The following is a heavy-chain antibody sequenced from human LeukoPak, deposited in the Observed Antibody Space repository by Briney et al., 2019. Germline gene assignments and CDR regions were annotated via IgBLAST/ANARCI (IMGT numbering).Heavy chain of an antibody. J-gene: IGHJ6*02. CDR3: AKVSRSLTWIQLWFLWGYGMDV. Sequence: GGSLRLSCAASGFTFSSYAMSWVRQAPGKGLEWVSAISGSGGSTYYADSVKGRFTISRDNSKNTLYLQMNSLRAEDTAVYYCAKVSRSLTWIQLWFLWGYGMDVWGQGTTVTVSS. D-gene: IGHD5-18*01. V-gene: IGHV3-23*01. CDR2: ISGSGGST. CDR1: GFTFSSYA.